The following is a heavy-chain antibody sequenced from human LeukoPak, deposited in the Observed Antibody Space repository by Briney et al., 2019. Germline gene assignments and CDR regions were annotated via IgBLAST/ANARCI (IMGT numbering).Heavy chain of an antibody. CDR1: GYTFTTCA. Sequence: ASVKSSCKASGYTFTTCAIHWVRQAPGQRLEWMGLINTGDGDTIYSQKFRGRVTITRDTSANTAYLELDSLTSEDTAVYYCAKGSSMGPISFYLDYWGQGTLVTVSS. CDR3: AKGSSMGPISFYLDY. CDR2: INTGDGDT. D-gene: IGHD5-24*01. J-gene: IGHJ4*02. V-gene: IGHV1-3*04.